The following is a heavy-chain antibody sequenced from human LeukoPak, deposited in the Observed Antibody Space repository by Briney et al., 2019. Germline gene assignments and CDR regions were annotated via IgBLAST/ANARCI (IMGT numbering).Heavy chain of an antibody. CDR2: IYYSGST. CDR1: GGSISSSSYY. D-gene: IGHD4-17*01. CDR3: ATDYGDGEDY. J-gene: IGHJ4*02. V-gene: IGHV4-39*01. Sequence: SETLSLTCTVSGGSISSSSYYWGWIRQPPGKGLGWIASIYYSGSTYYNPSLKSRVTISVDTSKNQFSLKLSSVTAADTAVYYCATDYGDGEDYWGQGTLVTVSS.